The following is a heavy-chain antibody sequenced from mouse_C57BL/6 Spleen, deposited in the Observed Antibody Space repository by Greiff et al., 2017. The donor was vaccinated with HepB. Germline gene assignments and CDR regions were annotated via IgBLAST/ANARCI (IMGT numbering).Heavy chain of an antibody. CDR1: GFSLTSYA. Sequence: VHLVESGPGLVAPSQSLSITCTVSGFSLTSYAISWVRQPPGKGLEWLGVIWTGGGTNYNSALKSRLSISKDNSKSQVFLKMNSLQTDDTARYYCARRKNEDGYFSFAYWGQGTLVTVSA. CDR3: ARRKNEDGYFSFAY. CDR2: IWTGGGT. J-gene: IGHJ3*01. D-gene: IGHD2-3*01. V-gene: IGHV2-9-1*01.